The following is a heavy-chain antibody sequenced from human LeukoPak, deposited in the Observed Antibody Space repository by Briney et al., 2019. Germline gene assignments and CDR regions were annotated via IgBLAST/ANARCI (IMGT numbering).Heavy chain of an antibody. V-gene: IGHV4-30-4*01. CDR1: GASISSGDYY. CDR2: IYYSGST. Sequence: PSQTLSLTCTVSGASISSGDYYWSWIRQPPGKGLEWIGYIYYSGSTYYNPSPKSRVTITVDTSKNQFSLKLSSVTAADTAVYYCARVESEIAPSHPYNWFDPWGQGTLVTVSS. CDR3: ARVESEIAPSHPYNWFDP. D-gene: IGHD6-13*01. J-gene: IGHJ5*02.